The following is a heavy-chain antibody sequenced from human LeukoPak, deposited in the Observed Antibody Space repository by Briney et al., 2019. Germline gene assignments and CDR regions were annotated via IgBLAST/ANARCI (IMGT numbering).Heavy chain of an antibody. CDR2: IIPIFGTA. CDR1: GGTFSSYA. D-gene: IGHD3-10*01. CDR3: ARDHGLPSGDPFDY. V-gene: IGHV1-69*05. J-gene: IGHJ4*02. Sequence: SVKVSCKASGGTFSSYAISRVRQAPGQGLEWMGRIIPIFGTANYAQKFQGRVTITTDESTSTAYMELSSLRSEDTAVYYCARDHGLPSGDPFDYWGQGTLVTVSS.